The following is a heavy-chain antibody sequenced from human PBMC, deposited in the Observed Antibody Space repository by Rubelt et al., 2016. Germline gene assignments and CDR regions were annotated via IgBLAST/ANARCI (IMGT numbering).Heavy chain of an antibody. CDR2: INTNSGGT. J-gene: IGHJ6*02. D-gene: IGHD3-16*01. CDR3: AREGDYYYGMDV. Sequence: QVQLVQSGAEVKKPGASVKVSCKASGYTFTGYYMHWVRQAPGQGLEWMGRINTNSGGTNHGHKFQGRVTMTRDTSISTAYMELSGLRSDDTAVYYGAREGDYYYGMDVWGQGTTVTVSS. V-gene: IGHV1-2*06. CDR1: GYTFTGYY.